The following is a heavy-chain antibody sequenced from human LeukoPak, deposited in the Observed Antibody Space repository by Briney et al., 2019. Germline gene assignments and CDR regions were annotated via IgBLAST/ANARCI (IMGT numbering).Heavy chain of an antibody. D-gene: IGHD5-18*01. V-gene: IGHV3-30*02. J-gene: IGHJ4*02. CDR1: GFTFSSYG. Sequence: PGGSLRLSCAASGFTFSSYGMHWVRQAPGKGLEWVAFIRYDGSNKYYADSVKGRFTISRDNSKNTLYLQMNSLRAEDTAVYYCAKDSGRGYSYGYTTKYYFDYWGQGTLVTVSS. CDR2: IRYDGSNK. CDR3: AKDSGRGYSYGYTTKYYFDY.